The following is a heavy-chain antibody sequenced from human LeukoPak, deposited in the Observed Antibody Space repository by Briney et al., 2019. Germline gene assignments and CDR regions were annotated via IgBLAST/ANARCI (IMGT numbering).Heavy chain of an antibody. D-gene: IGHD2-2*01. CDR2: IYYSGST. J-gene: IGHJ5*02. CDR1: GGSISSYY. CDR3: AGGAIRRGSTSRLEGFDP. V-gene: IGHV4-59*12. Sequence: SEALPLTCTVSGGSISSYYWSWIRQPPGKGLEWIGYIYYSGSTNYNPSLKSRVTISVDTSKNQFSLKLSSVTAADTAVYYCAGGAIRRGSTSRLEGFDPWGQGTLVTVSS.